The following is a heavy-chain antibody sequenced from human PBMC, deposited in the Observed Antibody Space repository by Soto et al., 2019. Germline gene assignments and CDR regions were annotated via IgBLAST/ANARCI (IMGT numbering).Heavy chain of an antibody. Sequence: ASVKVSCKASGYTFTRYYMHWVRQAPGQGLEWMGIINPSGGSTSYAQKFQGRVTMTRDTSTSTVYMELTAADTAVYYCATGNVDSMLEYWGQGTQVTVSS. CDR3: ATGNVDSMLEY. J-gene: IGHJ4*02. CDR1: GYTFTRYY. V-gene: IGHV1-46*01. CDR2: INPSGGST. D-gene: IGHD3-3*01.